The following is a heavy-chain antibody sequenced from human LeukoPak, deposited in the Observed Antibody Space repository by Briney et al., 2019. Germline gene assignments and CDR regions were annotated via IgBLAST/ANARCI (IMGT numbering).Heavy chain of an antibody. CDR2: IYYSGST. CDR3: ARADYDILAGYYENEYYFDY. Sequence: SETLSLTCTVSGGSISSYYWSWIRQPPGKGLEWIGYIYYSGSTNYNPSLKSRVTISVDTSKNQFSLKLSSVTAADTAVYYCARADYDILAGYYENEYYFDYWGQGTLVTVSS. CDR1: GGSISSYY. D-gene: IGHD3-9*01. V-gene: IGHV4-59*01. J-gene: IGHJ4*02.